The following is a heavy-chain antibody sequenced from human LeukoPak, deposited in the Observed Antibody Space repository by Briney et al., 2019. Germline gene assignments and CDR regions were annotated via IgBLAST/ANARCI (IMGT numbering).Heavy chain of an antibody. D-gene: IGHD1-14*01. J-gene: IGHJ3*02. V-gene: IGHV4-39*07. CDR2: IYYSGST. CDR3: ARDNPSRKAFDI. Sequence: SETLSLTCTVSGGSISSSSYYWGWIRQPPGKGLEWIGSIYYSGSTYYNPSLKSRVTISVDTSKNQFSLKVSSVTAADTAVYYCARDNPSRKAFDIWGQGTMVTVSS. CDR1: GGSISSSSYY.